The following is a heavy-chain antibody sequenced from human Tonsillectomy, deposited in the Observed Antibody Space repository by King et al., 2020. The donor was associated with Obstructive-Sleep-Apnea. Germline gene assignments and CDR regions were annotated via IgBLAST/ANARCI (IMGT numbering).Heavy chain of an antibody. CDR1: GGSISSRSSY. V-gene: IGHV4-39*07. J-gene: IGHJ4*02. CDR3: AYSSTWAVFDY. D-gene: IGHD2-2*01. Sequence: QLQESGPGLVKPSESLSLTCSVSGGSISSRSSYWGWIRQPPGKGLGWIGNIYYSGSTYYNPSLKSRVTISVDTSKNQFSLNLSSVTAADTAVYYCAYSSTWAVFDYWGQGTLVTVSS. CDR2: IYYSGST.